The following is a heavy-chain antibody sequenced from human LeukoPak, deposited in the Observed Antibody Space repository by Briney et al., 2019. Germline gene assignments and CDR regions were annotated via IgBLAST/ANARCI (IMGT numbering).Heavy chain of an antibody. CDR3: ARDHLLFGEPYYYYYYGMDV. V-gene: IGHV1-2*04. D-gene: IGHD3-10*01. CDR2: INPNSGGT. J-gene: IGHJ6*02. Sequence: ASVKVSCKASGYTFTGYYMHWVRQAPGQGLEWMGWINPNSGGTNYAQKFQGWVTMTRDTSISTAYMELSRLRSDDTAVYYCARDHLLFGEPYYYYYYGMDVWGQGTTVTVSS. CDR1: GYTFTGYY.